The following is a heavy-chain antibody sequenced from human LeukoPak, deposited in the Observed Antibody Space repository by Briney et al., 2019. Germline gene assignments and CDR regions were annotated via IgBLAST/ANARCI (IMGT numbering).Heavy chain of an antibody. CDR3: AGRVKQLGNDY. J-gene: IGHJ4*02. V-gene: IGHV4-34*01. CDR1: GGSFSGYY. D-gene: IGHD6-6*01. Sequence: SETLSLTCAVYGGSFSGYYWSWIRQPPGKGLEWIGEINHSGSTNYNPSLKSRVTISVDTSKNQFSLKLSSVTAADTAVYYCAGRVKQLGNDYWGQGTLVTVSS. CDR2: INHSGST.